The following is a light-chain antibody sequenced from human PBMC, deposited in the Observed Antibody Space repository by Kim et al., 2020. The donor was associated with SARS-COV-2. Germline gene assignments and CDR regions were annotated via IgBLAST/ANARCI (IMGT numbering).Light chain of an antibody. V-gene: IGLV3-19*01. J-gene: IGLJ1*01. Sequence: VALGQTVRITCQGDSLRSYYASWDQQKPGQAPVLVIYGKNNRPSGIPDRFSGSSSGNTASLTITVAQAEDEADYYCNSRDSSGNHVFGTGTKVTVL. CDR2: GKN. CDR1: SLRSYY. CDR3: NSRDSSGNHV.